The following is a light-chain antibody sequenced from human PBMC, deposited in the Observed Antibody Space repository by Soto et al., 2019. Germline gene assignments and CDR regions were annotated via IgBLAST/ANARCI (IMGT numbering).Light chain of an antibody. CDR1: QTVSSNY. CDR2: AAS. Sequence: EVVLTQSPGTPSFSPGERATLSCRASQTVSSNYLAWYQQTPGQAPRLLIYAASTRATGIPARFSGSGSGTDFTLTISRLEAEDFAVYYCKQYGRSPPLIFGGRTKVPIK. J-gene: IGKJ4*01. CDR3: KQYGRSPPLI. V-gene: IGKV3-20*01.